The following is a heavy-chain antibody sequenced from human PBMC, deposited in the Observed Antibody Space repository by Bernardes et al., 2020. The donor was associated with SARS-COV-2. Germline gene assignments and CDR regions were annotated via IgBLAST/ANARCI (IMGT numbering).Heavy chain of an antibody. J-gene: IGHJ4*02. Sequence: SGPTLLKPTQTLTLTCTFSGFSLTTSEMRVSWIRQPPGKALEWPARIDWDDDKFYTTSLKSRLTISKDTSKNQVVLTMTNLDPVDTATYHGAGISRDCTSASCYFDYWGQGTLVTVSA. V-gene: IGHV2-70*04. CDR3: AGISRDCTSASCYFDY. CDR2: IDWDDDK. D-gene: IGHD2-2*01. CDR1: GFSLTTSEMR.